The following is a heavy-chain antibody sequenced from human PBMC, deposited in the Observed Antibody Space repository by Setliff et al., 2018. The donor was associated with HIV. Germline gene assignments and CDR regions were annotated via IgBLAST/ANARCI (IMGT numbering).Heavy chain of an antibody. CDR3: ARDGRPSYSSSSGPFDY. Sequence: ASVKVSCKASGYTFISYAIHWVRQAPGQSLEWMGWITGGSGNTKYSEKFQGRVTMTSDTSTSTVYMELSSLRSEDTAVYYCARDGRPSYSSSSGPFDYWGQGTLVTVSS. J-gene: IGHJ4*02. CDR2: ITGGSGNT. V-gene: IGHV1-3*01. D-gene: IGHD6-6*01. CDR1: GYTFISYA.